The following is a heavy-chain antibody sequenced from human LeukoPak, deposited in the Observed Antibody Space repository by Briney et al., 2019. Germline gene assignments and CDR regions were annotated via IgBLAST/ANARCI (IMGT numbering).Heavy chain of an antibody. CDR1: GGSISSSNW. D-gene: IGHD3-3*01. J-gene: IGHJ5*02. V-gene: IGHV4-4*02. CDR3: ARELDFWSGSSP. CDR2: IYTSGST. Sequence: SETLSLTCAVSGGSISSSNWWSWVRQPPGKGLEWIGRIYTSGSTNYNPSLKSRVTISVDTSKNQFSLKLSSVTAADTAVYYCARELDFWSGSSPWGQGTLVTVSS.